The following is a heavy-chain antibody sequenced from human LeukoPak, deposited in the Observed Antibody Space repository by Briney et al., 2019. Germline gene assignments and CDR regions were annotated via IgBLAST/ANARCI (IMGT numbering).Heavy chain of an antibody. CDR3: ARGGIVVVPAGNERPKGYYYGMDV. D-gene: IGHD2-2*01. Sequence: ASAKVSCKASGGTFSSYAISWVRQAPGQGLEWMGGIIPIFGTANYAQKFQGRVTITADESTSTAYMELSSLRSEDTAVYYCARGGIVVVPAGNERPKGYYYGMDVWGQGTTVTVSS. CDR2: IIPIFGTA. CDR1: GGTFSSYA. V-gene: IGHV1-69*01. J-gene: IGHJ6*02.